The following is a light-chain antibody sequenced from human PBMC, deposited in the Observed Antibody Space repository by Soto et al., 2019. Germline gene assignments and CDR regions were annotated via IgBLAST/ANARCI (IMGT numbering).Light chain of an antibody. V-gene: IGKV3-15*01. CDR2: GAS. CDR3: QQYNNWWT. CDR1: QSVSSS. J-gene: IGKJ1*01. Sequence: EVVMTQSPATLSMSPGERATLSCRASQSVSSSLAWYQQKPGQAPRLLIYGASTRATGIPDRFSGSGSETEFTLTISSLQAEDFAIYYCQQYNNWWTFGKGPRWKSN.